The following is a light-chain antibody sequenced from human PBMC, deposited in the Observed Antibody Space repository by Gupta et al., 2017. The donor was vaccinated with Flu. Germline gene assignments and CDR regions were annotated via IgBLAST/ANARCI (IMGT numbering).Light chain of an antibody. V-gene: IGLV1-51*02. CDR2: ENN. CDR3: GTWDGSLTTDV. Sequence: SSSNIGNTVVSWYQQLPGTAPKLLIYENNKRPSGVPDRFSGSKSGTSAALGITGLQTGDEADYYCGTWDGSLTTDVFGTGTKVTVL. J-gene: IGLJ1*01. CDR1: SSNIGNTV.